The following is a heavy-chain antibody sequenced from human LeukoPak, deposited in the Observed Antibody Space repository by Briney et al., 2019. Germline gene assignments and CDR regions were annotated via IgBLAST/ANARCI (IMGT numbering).Heavy chain of an antibody. Sequence: GESLKISCKGSGYSFTNYWIAWVRQMPGKGLEWMGIIYPGDSDTRYSPSFQGQVTISADKSISTAYLQWGSLKASDTAMYYCARKADHYYDSARAFDIWGQGTMVTVSS. CDR3: ARKADHYYDSARAFDI. CDR1: GYSFTNYW. V-gene: IGHV5-51*01. D-gene: IGHD3-22*01. J-gene: IGHJ3*02. CDR2: IYPGDSDT.